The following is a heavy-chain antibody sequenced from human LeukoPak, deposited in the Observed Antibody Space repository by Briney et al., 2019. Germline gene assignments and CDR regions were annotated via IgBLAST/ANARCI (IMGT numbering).Heavy chain of an antibody. D-gene: IGHD1-20*01. V-gene: IGHV3-21*01. CDR2: ISSSSSYI. CDR1: GFTFSSYS. Sequence: GGSLRLSCAASGFTFSSYSMNWVRQAPGKGLEWVSSISSSSSYIYYADSVKGRFTISRDNAKNSLYLQMNSLRAEDTAVYYCARDRGITGEVTDAFDIWGQGTMVTVSS. CDR3: ARDRGITGEVTDAFDI. J-gene: IGHJ3*02.